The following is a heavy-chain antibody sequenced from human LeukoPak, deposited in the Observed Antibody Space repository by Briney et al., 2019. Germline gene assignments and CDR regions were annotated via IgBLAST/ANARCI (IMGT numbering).Heavy chain of an antibody. D-gene: IGHD2-21*02. Sequence: GGSLRLSCAASGFTFSSYSMNWVRQAPGKGLEWVSSISSSSSYKYYADSVKGRFTISRDNAKNSLYLQMNSLRAEDTAVYYCARESDCGGDCPHWNWGQGTLVTVSS. J-gene: IGHJ4*02. CDR3: ARESDCGGDCPHWN. CDR1: GFTFSSYS. CDR2: ISSSSSYK. V-gene: IGHV3-21*01.